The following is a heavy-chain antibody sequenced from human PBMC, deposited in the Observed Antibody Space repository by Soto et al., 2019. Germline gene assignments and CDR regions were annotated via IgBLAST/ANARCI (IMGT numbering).Heavy chain of an antibody. Sequence: SGPTLVHPTHTLTLTCTFSGFSLSTSQMGGGWLRQPPGKALEWLANVDWNDDKYYSISLKGRLTIIKHNTKSQVVRTMTNMDPVDTATYYCAHLNTRGYYFDSWGQGALVTVSS. J-gene: IGHJ4*02. CDR3: AHLNTRGYYFDS. D-gene: IGHD2-15*01. V-gene: IGHV2-5*01. CDR2: VDWNDDK. CDR1: GFSLSTSQMG.